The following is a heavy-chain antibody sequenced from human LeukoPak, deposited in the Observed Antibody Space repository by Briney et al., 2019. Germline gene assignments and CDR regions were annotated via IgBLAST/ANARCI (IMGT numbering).Heavy chain of an antibody. CDR3: ARVGGREFDY. J-gene: IGHJ4*02. V-gene: IGHV3-43*02. CDR2: ISGDGGST. D-gene: IGHD3-16*01. Sequence: PGGSLRLSCAASGFTFDDYAMHWVRQAPGKGLEWVSLISGDGGSTYYADSVKGRFTISRDNSKNSLYLQMNSLRAEDTAVYYCARVGGREFDYWGQGTLVTVSS. CDR1: GFTFDDYA.